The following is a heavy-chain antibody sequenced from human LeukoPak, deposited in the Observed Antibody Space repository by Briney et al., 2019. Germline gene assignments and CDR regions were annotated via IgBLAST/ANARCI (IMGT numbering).Heavy chain of an antibody. V-gene: IGHV4-59*11. J-gene: IGHJ4*02. CDR3: ARVSFHYHSGNYGWYFDS. D-gene: IGHD3-10*01. CDR1: GGSISGQY. CDR2: IYYTGIT. Sequence: SETLSLTCTVSGGSISGQYWSLIRQPPGKGLEWIGYIYYTGITKYNPSLKSRVTISVDTSKNQFSLRLTSVTAADTAVYYCARVSFHYHSGNYGWYFDSWGQGTLVTVSS.